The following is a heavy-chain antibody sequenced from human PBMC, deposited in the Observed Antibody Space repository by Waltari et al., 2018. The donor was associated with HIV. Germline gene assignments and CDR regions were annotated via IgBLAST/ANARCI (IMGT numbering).Heavy chain of an antibody. J-gene: IGHJ4*02. CDR2: IDGGGTS. CDR3: AGAPTVTTNLEY. CDR1: GFTVSTNY. D-gene: IGHD4-17*01. V-gene: IGHV3-66*01. Sequence: EVQLMQSGGGLVQPGGSLRLSCAASGFTVSTNYISWVRQAPGKGLEWCSIIDGGGTSYQSYSVKGRFTISRDTSNNAVSLQMNSLRAEDTAMYYCAGAPTVTTNLEYWGQGVLVSVSP.